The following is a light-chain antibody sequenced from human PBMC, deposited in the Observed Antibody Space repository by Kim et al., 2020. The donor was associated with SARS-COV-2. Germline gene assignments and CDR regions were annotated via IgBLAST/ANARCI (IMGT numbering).Light chain of an antibody. Sequence: GRSIAIACTGTSSDVGGQKYVSWYQQHPGKAPKLMIFDVTNRPSGISNRFSGSKSGNTAYLTISGLRAEDEADYYCCSYTNSGTYVFGSGTKVTVL. V-gene: IGLV2-14*03. CDR1: SSDVGGQKY. CDR3: CSYTNSGTYV. CDR2: DVT. J-gene: IGLJ1*01.